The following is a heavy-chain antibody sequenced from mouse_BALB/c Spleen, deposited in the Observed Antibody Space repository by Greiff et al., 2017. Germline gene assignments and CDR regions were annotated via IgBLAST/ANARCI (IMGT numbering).Heavy chain of an antibody. CDR2: IDPYNGGT. CDR3: ASSLLRYPWFAY. V-gene: IGHV1S135*01. Sequence: VQVQQAGPELVKPGASVKVSCKASGYSFTDDNMYWVKQSHGKSLEWIGYIDPYNGGTSYNQKFKGKATLTVDKSSSTAFMHRNSLTSEDSAVYYCASSLLRYPWFAYWGQGTLVTVSA. J-gene: IGHJ3*01. CDR1: GYSFTDDN. D-gene: IGHD1-1*01.